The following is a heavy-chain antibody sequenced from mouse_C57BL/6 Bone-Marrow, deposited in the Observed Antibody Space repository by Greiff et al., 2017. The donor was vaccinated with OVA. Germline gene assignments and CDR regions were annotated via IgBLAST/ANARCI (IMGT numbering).Heavy chain of an antibody. CDR3: ARGITTVVATNDY. CDR1: GYTFTSYW. Sequence: QVQLQQPGAELVKPGASVKMSCKASGYTFTSYWITWVKQRPGQGLEWIGDIYPGSGSTNYNEKFKSKATLTANTSSSTAYMELSSLTSEDSAVYYCARGITTVVATNDYWGQGTTLTVSS. V-gene: IGHV1-55*01. CDR2: IYPGSGST. D-gene: IGHD1-1*01. J-gene: IGHJ2*01.